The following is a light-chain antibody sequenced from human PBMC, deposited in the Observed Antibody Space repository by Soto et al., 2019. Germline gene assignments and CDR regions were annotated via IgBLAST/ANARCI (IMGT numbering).Light chain of an antibody. V-gene: IGKV3-15*01. CDR2: GAS. CDR1: QSVSSN. J-gene: IGKJ1*01. Sequence: EIVMTQSPATVSGSPGERATLSCRASQSVSSNLAWYQQKPGQAPMLLIYGASTRATGIPARFSGSGSGTEFTLTISSLQSEDFAVYYGQQYNNWPQTFGQETKVEIK. CDR3: QQYNNWPQT.